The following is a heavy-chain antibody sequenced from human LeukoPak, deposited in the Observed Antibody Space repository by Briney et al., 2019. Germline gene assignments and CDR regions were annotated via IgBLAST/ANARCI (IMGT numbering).Heavy chain of an antibody. CDR3: ARKSSGSRSLEY. CDR2: IYYSGST. V-gene: IGHV4-59*01. CDR1: GGSISSYY. D-gene: IGHD6-19*01. Sequence: PSETLSLTCTVSGGSISSYYWSWIRQPPGKGLEWIGYIYYSGSTNYNPSLKSRVTISVDTSKNQFSLKLSSVTAADTAVYYCARKSSGSRSLEYWGQGALVTVSS. J-gene: IGHJ4*02.